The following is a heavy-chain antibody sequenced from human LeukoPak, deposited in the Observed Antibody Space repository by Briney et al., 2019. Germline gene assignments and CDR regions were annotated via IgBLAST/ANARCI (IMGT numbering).Heavy chain of an antibody. J-gene: IGHJ4*02. CDR2: INWNGGST. Sequence: SGGSLRLSCAASGFTFDDYGMSWGRQAPGKGLEWVSGINWNGGSTGYADSVKGRFTISRDNAKNSLYLQMNSLRAEDTALYYCARHGYCSGGSCYSFGYWGQGTLVTVSS. CDR3: ARHGYCSGGSCYSFGY. D-gene: IGHD2-15*01. CDR1: GFTFDDYG. V-gene: IGHV3-20*04.